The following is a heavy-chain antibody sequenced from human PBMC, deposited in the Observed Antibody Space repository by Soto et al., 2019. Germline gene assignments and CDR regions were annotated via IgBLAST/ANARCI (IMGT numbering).Heavy chain of an antibody. V-gene: IGHV3-21*01. CDR1: GFTFNIYS. CDR2: ISSRSSNI. CDR3: ATDTNISAPLIYMDH. J-gene: IGHJ4*01. D-gene: IGHD3-16*01. Sequence: GGSLRLSCAASGFTFNIYSMNWFRQAPGKGLEWVSSISSRSSNIDYADSVKGRFTISRDNSNNSLYLQMNNLSADDTAVYYCATDTNISAPLIYMDHWGRGXLVTVSS.